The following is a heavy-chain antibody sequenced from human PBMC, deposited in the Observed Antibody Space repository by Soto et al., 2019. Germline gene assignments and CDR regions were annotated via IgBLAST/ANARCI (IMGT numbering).Heavy chain of an antibody. CDR1: GFTVSSTY. V-gene: IGHV3-53*01. D-gene: IGHD1-26*01. CDR2: IYTGGTT. J-gene: IGHJ5*02. Sequence: EVQLVESGGGLIQPGVSLRLSCVASGFTVSSTYMTWVRQAPGKGLEWVSVIYTGGTTYYADSVRGRFTISRDDSNNTLPLQMTSLRADDTAVYYCARAGRGGIDWLDHLGQGTLGTVAS. CDR3: ARAGRGGIDWLDH.